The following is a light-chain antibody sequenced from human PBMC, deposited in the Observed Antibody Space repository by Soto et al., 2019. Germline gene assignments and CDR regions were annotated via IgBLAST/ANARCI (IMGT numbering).Light chain of an antibody. V-gene: IGLV2-14*03. J-gene: IGLJ3*02. CDR1: SSDVGGYNY. CDR3: SSNTSSNSWV. CDR2: EVT. Sequence: QSVLTQPASVSGSPGQSITISCSGTSSDVGGYNYVSWYQQYPGRAPKVIIYEVTNRPSGVSNRFSGSKSGNTASLTISGLQAEDEADYHCSSNTSSNSWVFGGGTKLTVL.